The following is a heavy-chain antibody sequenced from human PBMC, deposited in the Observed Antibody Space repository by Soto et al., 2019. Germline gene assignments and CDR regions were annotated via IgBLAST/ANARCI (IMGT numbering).Heavy chain of an antibody. V-gene: IGHV3-74*01. D-gene: IGHD6-13*01. J-gene: IGHJ6*02. CDR2: INSDGSST. Sequence: GGSLRLSCAASGFTFSSYWMHWVRQAPGKGLVWVSRINSDGSSTSYADSVKGRFTISRDNAKNTLYLQMNSLRAEDTAVYYCARVEQLVYYYYYGMDVWGQGTTVTVSS. CDR1: GFTFSSYW. CDR3: ARVEQLVYYYYYGMDV.